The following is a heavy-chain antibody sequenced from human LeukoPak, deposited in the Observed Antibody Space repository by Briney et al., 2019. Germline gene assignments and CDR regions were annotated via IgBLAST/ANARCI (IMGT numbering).Heavy chain of an antibody. CDR2: INHSGST. J-gene: IGHJ4*02. CDR1: GGSFSGYY. D-gene: IGHD2-2*02. CDR3: ARGGTTVPAAIRKCFDY. V-gene: IGHV4-34*01. Sequence: PSETLSLTCAVYGGSFSGYYWSWIRQPPGKGLEWIGEINHSGSTNYNPSLKSRVTISVDTSKNQFSLKLSPVTAADTAVYYCARGGTTVPAAIRKCFDYWGQGTLVTVSS.